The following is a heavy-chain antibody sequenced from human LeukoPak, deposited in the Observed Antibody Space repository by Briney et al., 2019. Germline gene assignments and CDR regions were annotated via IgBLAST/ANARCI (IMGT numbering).Heavy chain of an antibody. CDR2: IDPSGSYT. D-gene: IGHD2-2*01. J-gene: IGHJ3*02. Sequence: GESLKISCKGSGYSFTSYWISWVRQMPGKGLDWMGRIDPSGSYTNYSPSFQGHVTISADKSISTAYLQWSSLKASDTAMYYCARVMDYCSSTSCYAFDIWGQGTMVTVSS. V-gene: IGHV5-10-1*01. CDR3: ARVMDYCSSTSCYAFDI. CDR1: GYSFTSYW.